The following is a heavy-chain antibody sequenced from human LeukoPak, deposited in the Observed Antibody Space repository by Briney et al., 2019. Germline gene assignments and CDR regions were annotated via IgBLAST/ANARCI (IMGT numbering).Heavy chain of an antibody. Sequence: SETLSPTCTVSGGSISSYYWSWIRQPPGKGLEWIGYIYYSGSTNYNPSLKSRVTISVDTSKNQFSLKLSSVTAADTAVYYCARGSGSYDPLSPFDYWGQGALVTVSS. CDR3: ARGSGSYDPLSPFDY. CDR2: IYYSGST. CDR1: GGSISSYY. J-gene: IGHJ4*02. V-gene: IGHV4-59*01. D-gene: IGHD1-26*01.